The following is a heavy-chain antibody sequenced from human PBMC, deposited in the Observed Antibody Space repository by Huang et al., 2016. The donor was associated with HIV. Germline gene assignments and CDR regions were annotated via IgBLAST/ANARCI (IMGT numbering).Heavy chain of an antibody. V-gene: IGHV1-69*01. CDR3: ASSGQYSFDY. D-gene: IGHD1-26*01. Sequence: QVQLVQSGAEVKRPGSSVKVSCKASGSTFSRYAIRWVRQAPGQGLEWLGGIIPIFGAPKYAQKCQGRVTITADESTSTAYMELSSLRSEDTAVYYCASSGQYSFDYWGQGTLVTVSS. CDR2: IIPIFGAP. J-gene: IGHJ4*02. CDR1: GSTFSRYA.